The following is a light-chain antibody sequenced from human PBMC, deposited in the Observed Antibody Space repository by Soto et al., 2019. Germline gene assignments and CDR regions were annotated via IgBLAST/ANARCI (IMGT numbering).Light chain of an antibody. CDR1: QSISSSY. J-gene: IGKJ1*01. Sequence: IVLTQSPGTLSLSPGERATLSCRASQSISSSYLAWYQQKPGQAPRLLIYGASSRATGTPDRFSGSGSGTDFTLTISRLEPEDFAVYYCQQYYSSPWTFGLGTKVDIK. CDR3: QQYYSSPWT. V-gene: IGKV3-20*01. CDR2: GAS.